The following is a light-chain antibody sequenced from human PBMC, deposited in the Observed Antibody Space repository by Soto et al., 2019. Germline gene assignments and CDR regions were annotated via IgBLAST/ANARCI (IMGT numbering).Light chain of an antibody. CDR1: QSVNSN. CDR3: QQYNNWPHT. J-gene: IGKJ4*01. Sequence: IVMTQSPATLSVSPGERATLSCRASQSVNSNLAWYQQKRGQAPRLLIYGASTTATGIPARFSGSGSETEFTLTISSLQSEDFALYYCQQYNNWPHTFGGGTKVEIK. V-gene: IGKV3-15*01. CDR2: GAS.